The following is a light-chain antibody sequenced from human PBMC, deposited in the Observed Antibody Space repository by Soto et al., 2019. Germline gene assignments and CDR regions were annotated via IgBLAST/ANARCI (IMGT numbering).Light chain of an antibody. V-gene: IGKV3-20*01. CDR2: GAS. CDR3: QQYGSSDT. J-gene: IGKJ1*01. CDR1: ETVRSN. Sequence: VMTQSPDTLSVSPGERATLSCRASETVRSNLAWYQQKPGQAPRLLIYGASNRATGIPDRFSGSGSGTDFTLTISRLEPEDFAVYYCQQYGSSDTFGQGTKVDIK.